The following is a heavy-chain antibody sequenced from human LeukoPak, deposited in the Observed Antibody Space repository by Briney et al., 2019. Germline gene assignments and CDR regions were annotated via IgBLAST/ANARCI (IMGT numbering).Heavy chain of an antibody. V-gene: IGHV4-39*01. D-gene: IGHD3-22*01. CDR1: GGSISSSSYY. J-gene: IGHJ4*02. CDR3: ARLRPPPYDTSGYFDY. CDR2: IYYSGST. Sequence: ESGPTLVNPSETLSLTCTVSGGSISSSSYYWGWIRQPPGKGLEWIGNIYYSGSTFYNPSLKSRVTISVDTSKNQFSLKLSSVTAADTAVYYCARLRPPPYDTSGYFDYWGQGNLVTVSS.